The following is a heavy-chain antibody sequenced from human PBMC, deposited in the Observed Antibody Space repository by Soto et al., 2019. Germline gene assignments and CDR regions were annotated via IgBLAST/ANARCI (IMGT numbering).Heavy chain of an antibody. J-gene: IGHJ4*02. Sequence: SSETLSLTCTVSGASITNYYWSWIRQPPGKGLEWIGYIYYSGTTNYNPSLKSRVSISIDTSKNQFSLKLSSVTAADTAVYYCAGDFGYYDSSNYFMSYFDYWGQGILVTVSS. CDR2: IYYSGTT. V-gene: IGHV4-59*01. CDR3: AGDFGYYDSSNYFMSYFDY. CDR1: GASITNYY. D-gene: IGHD3-22*01.